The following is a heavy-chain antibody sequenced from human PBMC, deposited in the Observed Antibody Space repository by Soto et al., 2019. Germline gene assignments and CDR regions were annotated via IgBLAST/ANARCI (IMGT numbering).Heavy chain of an antibody. J-gene: IGHJ4*02. CDR1: GGTFSSYA. CDR3: ARDPKSRPGEGY. D-gene: IGHD2-2*01. V-gene: IGHV1-69*13. CDR2: IIPIFGTA. Sequence: ASVKVSCTASGGTFSSYAISWVRQAPGQGLEWMGGIIPIFGTANYAQKFQGRVTITADESTSTAYMELSSLRSEDTAVYYCARDPKSRPGEGYWGQGALVTVSS.